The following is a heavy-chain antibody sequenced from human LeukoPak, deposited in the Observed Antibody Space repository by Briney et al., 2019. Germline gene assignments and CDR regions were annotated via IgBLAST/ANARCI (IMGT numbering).Heavy chain of an antibody. CDR2: IFSGGST. V-gene: IGHV3-53*01. J-gene: IGHJ4*02. D-gene: IGHD7-27*01. CDR3: ARTLPGSYSDC. CDR1: GFSVSSNY. Sequence: GGSLILSCAASGFSVSSNYMSWVRQAPGKGLEWVSVIFSGGSTYYADSVKGRFTISRDDSKNTAYLQLNSLRAEDTAVYYCARTLPGSYSDCWGQGTLVAVS.